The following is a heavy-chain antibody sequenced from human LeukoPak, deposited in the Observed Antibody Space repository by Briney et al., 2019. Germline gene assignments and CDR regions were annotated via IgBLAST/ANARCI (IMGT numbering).Heavy chain of an antibody. CDR1: GFTFSSYA. CDR3: SRDEGYYYYYGMDV. Sequence: PSGGSLRLSCAASGFTFSSYAMSWVRQAPGKGLEWVSAISGSGGSSYYADSVKGRFTISRDNSKNTLYLQMNSLRDEDSAVYYCSRDEGYYYYYGMDVWGQGTTVTVTS. CDR2: ISGSGGSS. V-gene: IGHV3-23*01. J-gene: IGHJ6*02.